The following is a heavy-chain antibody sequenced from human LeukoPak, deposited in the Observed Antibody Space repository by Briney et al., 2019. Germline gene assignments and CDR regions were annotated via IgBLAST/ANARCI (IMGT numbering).Heavy chain of an antibody. J-gene: IGHJ4*02. Sequence: GGSLRLSCAASGFTFSDYYMIWIRQAPGKGLEWVSYIANSGSPRYYADSVRGRFTVSRDNAQNSLYLQINSLRAEDTAVYYCARERTSTAARFVVGSWGQGTLVTVSS. CDR3: ARERTSTAARFVVGS. CDR1: GFTFSDYY. V-gene: IGHV3-11*04. D-gene: IGHD6-6*01. CDR2: IANSGSPR.